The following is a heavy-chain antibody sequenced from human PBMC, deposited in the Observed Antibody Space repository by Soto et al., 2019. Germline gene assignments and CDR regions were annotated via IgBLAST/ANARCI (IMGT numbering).Heavy chain of an antibody. CDR3: ATSYYNFWSGYYLAYFDY. V-gene: IGHV4-34*01. J-gene: IGHJ4*02. CDR1: GVSFTGYY. CDR2: INHSGST. D-gene: IGHD3-3*01. Sequence: PSETLSLTCAVYGVSFTGYYWSWIRQPPGKGLEWIGEINHSGSTNYNPSVKSRVTISVDTYKKQFSLKLSSVTAADTAVYYCATSYYNFWSGYYLAYFDYWGQGPLVTVSS.